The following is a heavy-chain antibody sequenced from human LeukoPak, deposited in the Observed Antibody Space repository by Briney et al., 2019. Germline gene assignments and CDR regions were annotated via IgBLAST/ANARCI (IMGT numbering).Heavy chain of an antibody. CDR3: ARVPNYSYSSSWYVDY. CDR2: IKQDGSEK. Sequence: PGGSLRLSCAASGFTFDDYGISWVRQAPGKGLEWVANIKQDGSEKYYVDSVKGRFTISRDNAKNSLYLQMNSLRAEDTAVYHCARVPNYSYSSSWYVDYWGQGTLVTVSS. V-gene: IGHV3-7*03. CDR1: GFTFDDYG. J-gene: IGHJ4*02. D-gene: IGHD6-13*01.